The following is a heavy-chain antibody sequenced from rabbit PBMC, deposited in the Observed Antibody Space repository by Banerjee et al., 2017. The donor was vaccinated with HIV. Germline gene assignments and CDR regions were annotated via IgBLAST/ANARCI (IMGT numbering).Heavy chain of an antibody. Sequence: QSLEESGGDLVKPGASLTLTCKASGIDFSSSYWICWVRQAPGKGLEWIACIDAGSSGSTYYASWAKGRFTISKTSSTTVTLQMTSLTAADTATYFCARDRAYASSDWSFNLWGPGTLVTVS. CDR1: GIDFSSSYW. J-gene: IGHJ4*01. CDR3: ARDRAYASSDWSFNL. D-gene: IGHD4-1*01. V-gene: IGHV1S40*01. CDR2: IDAGSSGST.